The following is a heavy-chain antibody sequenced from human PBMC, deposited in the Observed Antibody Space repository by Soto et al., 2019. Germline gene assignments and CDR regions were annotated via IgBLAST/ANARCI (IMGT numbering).Heavy chain of an antibody. D-gene: IGHD6-13*01. J-gene: IGHJ5*02. CDR3: ARDGAFFIAAAHQTTNWFDP. V-gene: IGHV1-18*01. CDR1: GYTFTSYG. Sequence: GASVKVSCKASGYTFTSYGISWVRQAPGQGLEWMGWISAYNGNTNYAQKLQGRVTMTTDTSTSTAYMELRSLRSDDTAVYYCARDGAFFIAAAHQTTNWFDPWGQGTLVTVSS. CDR2: ISAYNGNT.